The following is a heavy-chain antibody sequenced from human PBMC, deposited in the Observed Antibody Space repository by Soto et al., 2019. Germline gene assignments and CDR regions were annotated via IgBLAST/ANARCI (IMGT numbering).Heavy chain of an antibody. CDR2: ISTYNGNT. D-gene: IGHD5-12*01. Sequence: GASVKVSCKASGYTFTSYGISWVRQDPGQGLEWMGWISTYNGNTNYAQKLQGRVTMTTDTSTSTAYMELRSLRSDDTAVYYCARVGGYSDPEVAFDIWGQGTMVTVSS. V-gene: IGHV1-18*01. J-gene: IGHJ3*02. CDR3: ARVGGYSDPEVAFDI. CDR1: GYTFTSYG.